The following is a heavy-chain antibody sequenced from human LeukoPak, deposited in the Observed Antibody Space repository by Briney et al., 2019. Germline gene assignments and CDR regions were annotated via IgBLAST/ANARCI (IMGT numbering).Heavy chain of an antibody. CDR3: ARDVGQLWLFYYYYYGMDV. Sequence: ASVKVSCKASGYTFTSYGISWVRQAPGQGLEWMGWISAYNGNTNYAQKLQGRVTMTTDTSTSTAYMELRSLRSGDTAVYYCARDVGQLWLFYYYYYGMDVWGQGTTVTVSS. CDR2: ISAYNGNT. D-gene: IGHD5-18*01. V-gene: IGHV1-18*01. J-gene: IGHJ6*02. CDR1: GYTFTSYG.